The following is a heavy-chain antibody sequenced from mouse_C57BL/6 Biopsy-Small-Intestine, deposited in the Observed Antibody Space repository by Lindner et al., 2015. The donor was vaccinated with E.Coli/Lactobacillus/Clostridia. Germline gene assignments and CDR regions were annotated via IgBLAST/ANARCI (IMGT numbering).Heavy chain of an antibody. CDR2: IYPGSGNT. Sequence: VQLQESGPELVKPGASVKISCKASGYTSTDYHINWVKQRPGQGLEWIGWIYPGSGNTKYNEKFEGKATSTVDTASTTTYMQLNSLTSEDSAVYFCARMGWLLDYWGQGTSVTVSS. CDR1: GYTSTDYH. J-gene: IGHJ4*01. CDR3: ARMGWLLDY. D-gene: IGHD1-1*02. V-gene: IGHV1-84*01.